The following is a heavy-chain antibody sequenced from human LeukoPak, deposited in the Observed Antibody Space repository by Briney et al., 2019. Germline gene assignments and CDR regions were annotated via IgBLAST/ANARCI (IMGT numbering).Heavy chain of an antibody. Sequence: GSLRLSCAASGFTFSSYAMNWVRQAPGKGLEWVSGISGSGGSTYYADSVKGRFTISRDNSKNTLYLQMNSLRAEDTAIYYCAKDWAVAGTNYFDYWGQGTLVTVSS. J-gene: IGHJ4*02. CDR2: ISGSGGST. D-gene: IGHD6-19*01. CDR3: AKDWAVAGTNYFDY. CDR1: GFTFSSYA. V-gene: IGHV3-23*01.